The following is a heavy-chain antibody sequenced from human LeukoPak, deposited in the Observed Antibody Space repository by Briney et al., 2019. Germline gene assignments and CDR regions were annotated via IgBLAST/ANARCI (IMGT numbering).Heavy chain of an antibody. J-gene: IGHJ5*02. CDR3: ARGGYYNTSGYHYVQGFDP. D-gene: IGHD3-22*01. CDR2: ISAYDGNT. CDR1: GYTFSSYG. Sequence: ASVNVSCKASGYTFSSYGISGVRQAPGQGLEWMGWISAYDGNTKYAQKLQGRVTMTTDTSTSTAYMELRSLRSDDTAVYYCARGGYYNTSGYHYVQGFDPWGQGTLVTVSS. V-gene: IGHV1-18*01.